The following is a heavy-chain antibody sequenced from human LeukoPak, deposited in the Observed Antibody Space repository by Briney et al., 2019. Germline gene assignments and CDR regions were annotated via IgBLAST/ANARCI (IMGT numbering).Heavy chain of an antibody. V-gene: IGHV3-48*03. Sequence: PGGSLRLSCAASGFTFSSYEMNWVRQAPGKGLEWVSYISSSGSTIYYADSVKGRFTISRDNAKNSLYLQMNSLRAEDTALYYCARDSTYYYDSSGYYFDYWGQGTLVTVSS. J-gene: IGHJ4*02. D-gene: IGHD3-22*01. CDR1: GFTFSSYE. CDR2: ISSSGSTI. CDR3: ARDSTYYYDSSGYYFDY.